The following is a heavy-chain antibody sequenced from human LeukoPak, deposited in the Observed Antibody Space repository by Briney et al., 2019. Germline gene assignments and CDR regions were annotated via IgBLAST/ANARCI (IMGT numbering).Heavy chain of an antibody. CDR3: ARDYGGLVDAFDI. D-gene: IGHD4-23*01. V-gene: IGHV4-31*03. CDR2: IYYCGST. CDR1: GGSISSGGYY. Sequence: SQTLSLTCTVSGGSISSGGYYWSWIRQHPGKGLEWIGYIYYCGSTYYNPSLKSRVTISVDTSKNQFSLKLSSVTAADTAVYYCARDYGGLVDAFDIWGQGTMVTVSS. J-gene: IGHJ3*02.